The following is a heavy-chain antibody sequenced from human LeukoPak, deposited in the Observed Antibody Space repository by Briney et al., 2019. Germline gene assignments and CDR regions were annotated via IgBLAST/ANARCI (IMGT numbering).Heavy chain of an antibody. CDR2: ISYDGSNK. Sequence: QFGGSLRLSCAASGFTFSSYGMHWVRQAPGKGLEWVAVISYDGSNKYYADSVKGRFTISRDNSKNTLCLQMNSLRAEDTAVYYGATAPPGYYYYYMDVWGKGTTVTVSS. D-gene: IGHD1-14*01. CDR3: ATAPPGYYYYYMDV. V-gene: IGHV3-30*03. CDR1: GFTFSSYG. J-gene: IGHJ6*03.